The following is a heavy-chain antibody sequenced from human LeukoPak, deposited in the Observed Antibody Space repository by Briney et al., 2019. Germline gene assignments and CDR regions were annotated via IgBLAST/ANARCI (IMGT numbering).Heavy chain of an antibody. CDR1: GGTFSSYA. CDR2: IIPIFGTA. V-gene: IGHV1-69*05. D-gene: IGHD3-22*01. J-gene: IGHJ4*02. Sequence: SVKVSCKASGGTFSSYAISGVRQAPGQGLEWMGGIIPIFGTASYAQKFQGRVTITTDESTSTAYMELSSLRSEDTAVYYCARDADSSGSMGYWGQGTLVTVSS. CDR3: ARDADSSGSMGY.